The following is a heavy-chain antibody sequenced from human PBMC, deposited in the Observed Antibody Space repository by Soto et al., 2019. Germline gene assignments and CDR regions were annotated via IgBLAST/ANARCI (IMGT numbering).Heavy chain of an antibody. J-gene: IGHJ4*02. CDR1: GFSLTTAAVA. CDR2: IYYNDDT. V-gene: IGHV2-5*01. D-gene: IGHD5-12*01. Sequence: SGPTLVNPTQTLTLTCTFSGFSLTTAAVAVGWIRQTSSGALEWLTLIYYNDDTRFNPSLKTRLAITGDTSKNQVVLSLTNVDPGDTATYFCAHSDGGYEIIYFDFWGQGIPVTSPQ. CDR3: AHSDGGYEIIYFDF.